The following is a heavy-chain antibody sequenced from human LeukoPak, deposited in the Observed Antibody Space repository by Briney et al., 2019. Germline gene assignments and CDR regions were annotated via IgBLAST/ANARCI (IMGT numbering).Heavy chain of an antibody. CDR3: ARDRSIAAAGTHYYYGMDV. D-gene: IGHD6-13*01. J-gene: IGHJ6*02. Sequence: SVKVSCKASGGTFSSYAISWVRQAPGQGLEWMGRIIPILGIANYAQKFQGRVTITADKSTSTAYMELSSLRSEDTAVYYCARDRSIAAAGTHYYYGMDVWGQGTAVTVSS. CDR2: IIPILGIA. CDR1: GGTFSSYA. V-gene: IGHV1-69*04.